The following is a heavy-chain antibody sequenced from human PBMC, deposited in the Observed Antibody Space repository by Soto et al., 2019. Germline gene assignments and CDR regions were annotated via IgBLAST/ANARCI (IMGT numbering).Heavy chain of an antibody. Sequence: GGSLRLSCAASGFTVSSNYMSWVRQAPGKGLEWVSRINSDGSSTDYVDSVKGRFTISRDNSKNTLYLQMNSLRAEDTAVYYCAKGSYDILTFFDIWGQGTMVTVSS. CDR3: AKGSYDILTFFDI. CDR1: GFTVSSNY. J-gene: IGHJ3*02. CDR2: INSDGSST. V-gene: IGHV3-53*01. D-gene: IGHD3-9*01.